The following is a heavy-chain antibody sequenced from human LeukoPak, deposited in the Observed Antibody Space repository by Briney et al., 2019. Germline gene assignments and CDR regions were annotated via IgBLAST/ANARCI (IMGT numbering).Heavy chain of an antibody. CDR2: IYPGVSDI. D-gene: IGHD1-1*01. Sequence: GESPMTPCQGPGYIFTSYWIGWGRQIPRKGMGWMGMIYPGVSDIRYSTSFQGQVTVSADKSTRPAYLQWSRLEASETAMYCCARVRADCRLEVYWRDVWGEGATVTVSS. CDR3: ARVRADCRLEVYWRDV. V-gene: IGHV5-51*01. J-gene: IGHJ6*02. CDR1: GYIFTSYW.